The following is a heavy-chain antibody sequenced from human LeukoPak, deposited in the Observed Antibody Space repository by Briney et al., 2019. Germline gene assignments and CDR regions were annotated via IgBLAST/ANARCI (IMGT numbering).Heavy chain of an antibody. V-gene: IGHV3-23*01. CDR2: ISDSGGST. CDR3: AKDDKTGVPYYFDY. J-gene: IGHJ4*02. CDR1: GITLSNYG. Sequence: PGGSLRLSCAVSGITLSNYGMSWVRQAPGKGLEWVAGISDSGGSTNYADSVKGRFTISRDNSKNTLYLQMNSLRAEDTAVYYCAKDDKTGVPYYFDYWGQGTLVTVSS. D-gene: IGHD2-8*02.